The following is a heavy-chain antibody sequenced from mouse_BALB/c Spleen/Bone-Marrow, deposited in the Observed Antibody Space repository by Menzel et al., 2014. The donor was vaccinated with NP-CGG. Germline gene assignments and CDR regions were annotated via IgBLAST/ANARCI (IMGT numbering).Heavy chain of an antibody. D-gene: IGHD2-1*01. Sequence: DVQLVESGGGLVQPGGSLKLSCAASGFDFSRYWMSWVRQDPGKGLEWIGEINPDSSTINYTPSLKDKFIISRDNAKNTLFLQMSKVRSEDTALYYCARPGYYGKGDYWRQGTSLRVSS. CDR3: ARPGYYGKGDY. V-gene: IGHV4-1*02. CDR1: GFDFSRYW. CDR2: INPDSSTI. J-gene: IGHJ2*02.